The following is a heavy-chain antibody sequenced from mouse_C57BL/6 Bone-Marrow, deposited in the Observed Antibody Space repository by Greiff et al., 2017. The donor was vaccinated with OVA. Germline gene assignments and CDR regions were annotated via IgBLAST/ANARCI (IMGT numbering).Heavy chain of an antibody. Sequence: QVQLKQPGAELVKPGASVKLSCKASGYTFTSYWMHWVKQRPGRGLEWIGRIDPNSGGTKYNEKFKSKATLTVDKPSSTAYMQLSSLTSEDSAVYYCARSPLSTMISHYFDYWGQGTTLTVSS. CDR1: GYTFTSYW. J-gene: IGHJ2*01. CDR3: ARSPLSTMISHYFDY. CDR2: IDPNSGGT. V-gene: IGHV1-72*01. D-gene: IGHD2-4*01.